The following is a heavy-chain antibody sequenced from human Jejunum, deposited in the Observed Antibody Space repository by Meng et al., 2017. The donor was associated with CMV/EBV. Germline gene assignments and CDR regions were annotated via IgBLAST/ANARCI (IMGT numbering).Heavy chain of an antibody. CDR1: GFTFSTYG. Sequence: GFTFSTYGINCVRQSPGAGLEWVSSISPSGSYKYYADSVKGRFTISRDNAKNSVHLDMNSLRAEDTAVYYCARLEPLAAGGFFDYWGQGTPVTVSS. V-gene: IGHV3-21*06. CDR2: ISPSGSYK. D-gene: IGHD6-13*01. CDR3: ARLEPLAAGGFFDY. J-gene: IGHJ4*02.